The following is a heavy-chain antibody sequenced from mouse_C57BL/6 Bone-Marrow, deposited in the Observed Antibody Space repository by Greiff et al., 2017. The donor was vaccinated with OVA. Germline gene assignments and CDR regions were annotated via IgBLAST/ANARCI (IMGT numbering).Heavy chain of an antibody. D-gene: IGHD1-1*01. CDR2: IYPGDGDT. J-gene: IGHJ2*01. CDR1: GYAFSSSW. CDR3: ARDTTVVATGDY. Sequence: QVQLQQSGPELVKPGASVKISCKASGYAFSSSWMNWVKQRPGKGLEWIGRIYPGDGDTNYNGKFKGKATLTADKSSSTAYMQLSSLTSEDSAVHFCARDTTVVATGDYWGQGTTLTVSS. V-gene: IGHV1-82*01.